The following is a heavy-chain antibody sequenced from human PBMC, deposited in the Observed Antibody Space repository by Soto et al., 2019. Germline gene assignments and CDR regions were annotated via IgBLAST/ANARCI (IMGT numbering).Heavy chain of an antibody. CDR1: GGSISSSSYY. J-gene: IGHJ6*02. CDR2: IYYSGST. D-gene: IGHD3-10*01. CDR3: ASSRGVRGVIIHELYYYYGMDV. V-gene: IGHV4-39*01. Sequence: PSETLSLTCTVSGGSISSSSYYWGWIRQPPGKGLEWIGSIYYSGSTYYNPSLKSRVTISVDTSKNQFSLKLSSVTAADTAVYYCASSRGVRGVIIHELYYYYGMDVWGQGTTVTVSS.